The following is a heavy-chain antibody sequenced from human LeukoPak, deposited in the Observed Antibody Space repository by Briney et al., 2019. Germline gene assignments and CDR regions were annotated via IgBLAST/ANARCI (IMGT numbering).Heavy chain of an antibody. CDR1: RFTFSSFA. J-gene: IGHJ4*02. CDR3: AKSHYYGSGSIDY. Sequence: GGSLRLSCAASRFTFSSFAMSWVRQAPGEGLEWVSAISDSGGSTSYADSVKGRFTISRDNSKNALYLQVNSLRADDAALYYCAKSHYYGSGSIDYWGQGTLVTVSS. V-gene: IGHV3-23*01. D-gene: IGHD3-10*01. CDR2: ISDSGGST.